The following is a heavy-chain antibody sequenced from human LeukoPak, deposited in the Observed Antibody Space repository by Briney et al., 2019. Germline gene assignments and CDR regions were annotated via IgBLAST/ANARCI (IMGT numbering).Heavy chain of an antibody. V-gene: IGHV3-66*01. J-gene: IGHJ4*02. Sequence: PGGSLRLSCAASGFTVSSNYMSWVRQAPGKGLEWVPVIYSGGSTYYADSVKGRFTISRDNSKNTLYLQMNSLRAEDTAVYYCARGLSFIAAAGTSFDYWGQGTLVTVSS. CDR1: GFTVSSNY. CDR2: IYSGGST. D-gene: IGHD6-13*01. CDR3: ARGLSFIAAAGTSFDY.